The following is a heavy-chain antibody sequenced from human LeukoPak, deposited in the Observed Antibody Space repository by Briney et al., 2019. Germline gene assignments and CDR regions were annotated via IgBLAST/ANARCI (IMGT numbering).Heavy chain of an antibody. Sequence: PGRSLRLSCAASGFTFSSYGMHWVRQAPGKGLEWVAVISFDGTIKYYADSVKGRFTISRDNSKNTLYLQMNSLRVEDTAVYYCSKGYGQQLVNNWFDPWGQGTLVTVSS. V-gene: IGHV3-30*18. CDR3: SKGYGQQLVNNWFDP. CDR1: GFTFSSYG. J-gene: IGHJ5*02. CDR2: ISFDGTIK. D-gene: IGHD6-13*01.